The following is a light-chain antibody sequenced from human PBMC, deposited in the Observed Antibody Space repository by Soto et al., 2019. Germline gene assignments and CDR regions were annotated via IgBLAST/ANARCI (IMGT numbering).Light chain of an antibody. J-gene: IGKJ1*01. CDR3: QQYYNWWT. Sequence: DIQMTHSPSSLSAFVGDRVTITCRASQTIYHYLNWYQQKPGKAPKLLIYAASKLQSGVPSRFSGSGSGTEFTLTISSLQSEDFAVYHCQQYYNWWTFGQGTKVDIK. CDR1: QTIYHY. CDR2: AAS. V-gene: IGKV1-39*01.